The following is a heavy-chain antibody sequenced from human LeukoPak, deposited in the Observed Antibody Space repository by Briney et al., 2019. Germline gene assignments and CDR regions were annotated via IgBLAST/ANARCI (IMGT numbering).Heavy chain of an antibody. V-gene: IGHV3-48*01. CDR2: ISSSSSTI. CDR3: ARDVVLGYCSSTSCYGAFDI. CDR1: GFTFSSYS. J-gene: IGHJ3*02. Sequence: PGGSLRLSCAASGFTFSSYSMNWVRQAPGKGLEWVSYISSSSSTIYYADSVKGRFTISRDNAKNSLYLQMNSLRAEDTAVYYCARDVVLGYCSSTSCYGAFDIWGQGTMVTVSS. D-gene: IGHD2-2*01.